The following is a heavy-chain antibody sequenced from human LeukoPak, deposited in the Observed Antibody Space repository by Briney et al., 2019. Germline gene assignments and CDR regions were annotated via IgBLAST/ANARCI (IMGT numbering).Heavy chain of an antibody. V-gene: IGHV3-21*01. J-gene: IGHJ5*02. CDR2: ISSSSSYI. Sequence: GGSLRLSCAASGFTFSSYSMTWVRQAPGKGLEWVSSISSSSSYIYYADSVKGRFTISRDNAKDSLYLQMNSLRAEDTAVYYCARDRRSIAARLDFDPWGQGTLVTVSS. CDR1: GFTFSSYS. D-gene: IGHD6-6*01. CDR3: ARDRRSIAARLDFDP.